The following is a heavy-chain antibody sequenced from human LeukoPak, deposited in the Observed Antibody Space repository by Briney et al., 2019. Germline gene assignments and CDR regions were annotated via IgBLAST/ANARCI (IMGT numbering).Heavy chain of an antibody. CDR1: GGSISSSSYY. V-gene: IGHV4-39*01. CDR3: ASAGLRGYSYVRTYDY. J-gene: IGHJ4*02. Sequence: SETLSLTCTVSGGSISSSSYYWGWIRQPPGKGLEWIGSIYYSGSTYYNPSLKSRVTISVDTSKNQFSLKLSSVTAADTAVYYCASAGLRGYSYVRTYDYWGQGTLVTVSS. CDR2: IYYSGST. D-gene: IGHD5-18*01.